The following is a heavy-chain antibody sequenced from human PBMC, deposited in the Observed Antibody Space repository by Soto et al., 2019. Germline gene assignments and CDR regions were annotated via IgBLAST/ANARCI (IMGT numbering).Heavy chain of an antibody. CDR2: INAGNGNT. V-gene: IGHV1-3*01. D-gene: IGHD2-2*01. Sequence: ASVNVSCKASGYTFTSYAMHWVRQAPGQRLEWMGWINAGNGNTKYSQKFQGRVTITRDTSASTAYMELSSLRSEDTAVYYCASSRLIVVVPAARGYYYYGMEVWGHGTTVNVS. J-gene: IGHJ6*02. CDR3: ASSRLIVVVPAARGYYYYGMEV. CDR1: GYTFTSYA.